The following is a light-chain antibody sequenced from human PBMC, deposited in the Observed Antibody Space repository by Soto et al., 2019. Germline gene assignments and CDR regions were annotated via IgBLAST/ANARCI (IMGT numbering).Light chain of an antibody. CDR1: QSISSW. V-gene: IGKV1-5*01. CDR2: DAS. Sequence: DVQMTQSPSTLSASVGDRVTITCRASQSISSWLAWYQQKPGKAPKLLIYDASTLESGVPSRFSGSGSGTEFTLTIRSLQPDDFATYYCQQYNLYSPPWTFGPGTKVVIK. CDR3: QQYNLYSPPWT. J-gene: IGKJ1*01.